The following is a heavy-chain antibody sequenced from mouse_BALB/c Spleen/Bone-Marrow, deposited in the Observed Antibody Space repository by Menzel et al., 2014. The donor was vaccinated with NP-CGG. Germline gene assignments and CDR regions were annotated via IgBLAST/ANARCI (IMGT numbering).Heavy chain of an antibody. CDR2: IYPGDGST. CDR3: ARDDYGY. J-gene: IGHJ3*01. V-gene: IGHV1S56*01. Sequence: QVQLKESGPELVKPGASVKMSCKASGYTFTSYYIHWVKQRPGQELEWIGWIYPGDGSTKYNEKFKGKTTLTADKSSSTVYMLLSSLTSEDSAIYFCARDDYGYWGQGTLVTVSA. CDR1: GYTFTSYY. D-gene: IGHD2-4*01.